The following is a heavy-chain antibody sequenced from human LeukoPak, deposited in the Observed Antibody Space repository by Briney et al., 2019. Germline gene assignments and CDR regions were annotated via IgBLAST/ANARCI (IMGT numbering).Heavy chain of an antibody. D-gene: IGHD3-10*01. V-gene: IGHV4-30-2*01. CDR1: GGSISSGGYS. CDR2: IYHSGST. CDR3: ARGTTMVRGVISAFDH. J-gene: IGHJ4*02. Sequence: SQTLSLTCAVSGGSISSGGYSWSWIRQPPGKGLEWIGYIYHSGSTYYNPSLKSRVTISVDRSKNQFSLKLSSVTAADTAVYYCARGTTMVRGVISAFDHWGQGPLVTVSS.